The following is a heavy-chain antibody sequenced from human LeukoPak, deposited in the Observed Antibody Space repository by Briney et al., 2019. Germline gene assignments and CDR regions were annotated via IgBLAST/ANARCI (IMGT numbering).Heavy chain of an antibody. CDR3: ARAHPAETFDY. CDR1: GGSISSYY. V-gene: IGHV4-59*01. CDR2: IYYSGST. Sequence: SETLSLTCTVSGGSISSYYWSWIRQPPGKGLEWIGYIYYSGSTNYNPSLKSRVTISVDTSKNQFSLKLSSVTAADTAVYYCARAHPAETFDYWGQGTLVTASS. J-gene: IGHJ4*02.